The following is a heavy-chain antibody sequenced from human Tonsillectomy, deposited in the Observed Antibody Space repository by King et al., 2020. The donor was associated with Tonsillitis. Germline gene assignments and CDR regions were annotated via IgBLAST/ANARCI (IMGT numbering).Heavy chain of an antibody. D-gene: IGHD3-9*01. Sequence: VQLVESGGGVVQPGRSLRLSCAASGFTFSSYGMHWVRQAPGKGLEWVAVISYDGSNKYYADSVKGRFTIPRDNSKNTLYLQMNSLRAEDTAVYYCARDVAERYFDWLLPDYWGQGTLVTVSS. CDR3: ARDVAERYFDWLLPDY. V-gene: IGHV3-30*03. CDR2: ISYDGSNK. CDR1: GFTFSSYG. J-gene: IGHJ4*02.